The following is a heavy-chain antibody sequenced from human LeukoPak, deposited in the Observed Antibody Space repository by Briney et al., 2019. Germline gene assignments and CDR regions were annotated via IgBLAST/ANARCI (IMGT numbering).Heavy chain of an antibody. CDR3: ARDQDQLLDQYGMDV. CDR1: GFTFSSYS. J-gene: IGHJ6*04. CDR2: ISSSSSYI. Sequence: PGGSLRLSCAASGFTFSSYSMNWVRQAPGKGLEWVSSISSSSSYIYYADSVKGRFTISRENSLYLQMNSLRAEDTAVYYCARDQDQLLDQYGMDVWGKGTTVTVSS. V-gene: IGHV3-21*01. D-gene: IGHD2-2*02.